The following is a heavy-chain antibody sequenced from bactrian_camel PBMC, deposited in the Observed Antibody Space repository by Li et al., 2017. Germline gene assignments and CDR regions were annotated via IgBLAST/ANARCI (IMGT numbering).Heavy chain of an antibody. Sequence: QVQLVESGGGSVQAGGSLRLSCAVSGYDYWAFSSSCMGWFRQAPGKVRERVAHIYTDDGSTHYVEAVKGRFTISQDTAKNTVYLQMDRLNTEDTGTYVCAAGRWCGITTFEYWGQGTQVTVS. CDR1: GYDYWAFSSSC. J-gene: IGHJ4*01. V-gene: IGHV3S1*01. CDR2: IYTDDGST. CDR3: AAGRWCGITTFEY. D-gene: IGHD2*01.